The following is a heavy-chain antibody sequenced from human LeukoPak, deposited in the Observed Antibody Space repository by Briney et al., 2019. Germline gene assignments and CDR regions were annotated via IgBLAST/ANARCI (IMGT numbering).Heavy chain of an antibody. CDR2: INPNSGGT. D-gene: IGHD1-26*01. J-gene: IGHJ4*02. CDR1: GYSFTGYH. V-gene: IGHV1-2*02. Sequence: PGASVKVSCKASGYSFTGYHMHWVRQAPGQGLEWMGWINPNSGGTNYAQKFQGRVTMTRDTSISTAYMELSRLRSDDTAVYYCARVLEWELHPLDYWGQGTLVTVSS. CDR3: ARVLEWELHPLDY.